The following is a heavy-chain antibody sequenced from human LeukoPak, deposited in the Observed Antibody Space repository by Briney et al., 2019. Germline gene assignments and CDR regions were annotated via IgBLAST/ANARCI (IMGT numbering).Heavy chain of an antibody. CDR2: ISAYNGNT. D-gene: IGHD1-1*01. CDR1: GYTFTSYG. CDR3: ARNDIHYYYMDV. J-gene: IGHJ6*03. V-gene: IGHV1-18*01. Sequence: ASVKVSCKASGYTFTSYGISWVRQAPGQGLEWMGWISAYNGNTNYAQKLQRRVTMTTDTSTSSAYMELRSLRSDDTAVYYCARNDIHYYYMDVWGKGTTVTVSS.